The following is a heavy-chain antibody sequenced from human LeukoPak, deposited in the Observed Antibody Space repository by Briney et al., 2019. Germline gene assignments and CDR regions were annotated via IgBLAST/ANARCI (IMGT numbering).Heavy chain of an antibody. D-gene: IGHD3-16*01. CDR2: ISWNSRSI. CDR1: GFTFDDYA. J-gene: IGHJ4*02. V-gene: IGHV3-9*01. CDR3: ARVLGRGLSFVIDY. Sequence: GRSLRLSCAASGFTFDDYAMHWVRQGPGKGLEWVSGISWNSRSIGYADSVKGRFTISRDNAKNTLYLQMNSLRAEDTAVYYCARVLGRGLSFVIDYWGQGTLVTVSS.